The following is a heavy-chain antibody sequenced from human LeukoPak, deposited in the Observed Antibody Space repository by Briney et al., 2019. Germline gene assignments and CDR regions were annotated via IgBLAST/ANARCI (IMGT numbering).Heavy chain of an antibody. V-gene: IGHV4-34*01. Sequence: PSETLSLTCAVYGGSFSGYYWSRIRQPPGKGLEWIGEINHSGSTNYNPSLKSRVTISVDTSKNQFSLKLSSVTAADTAVYYCARGDYYGSGSYYNTPYYYYYGMDVWGQGTTVTVSS. CDR2: INHSGST. CDR3: ARGDYYGSGSYYNTPYYYYYGMDV. D-gene: IGHD3-10*01. J-gene: IGHJ6*02. CDR1: GGSFSGYY.